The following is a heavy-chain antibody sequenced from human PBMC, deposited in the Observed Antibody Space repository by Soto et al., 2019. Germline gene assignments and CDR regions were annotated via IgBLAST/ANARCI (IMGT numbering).Heavy chain of an antibody. Sequence: PGGSLRLSCAASGFTFSTSWMNWVRQTPGKGLEWVATINPDGSVIYYVDSVKGRFTISRDSVNNSLFLQMNTLRSEDTATYYCARDDSSSSWFDPWGQGTLVTVSS. J-gene: IGHJ5*02. CDR1: GFTFSTSW. D-gene: IGHD6-6*01. V-gene: IGHV3-7*05. CDR3: ARDDSSSSWFDP. CDR2: INPDGSVI.